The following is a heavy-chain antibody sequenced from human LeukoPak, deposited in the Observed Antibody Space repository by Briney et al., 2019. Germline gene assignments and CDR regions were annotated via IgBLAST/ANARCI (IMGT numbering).Heavy chain of an antibody. CDR2: ISGSDTST. J-gene: IGHJ4*02. CDR3: AKHLWRDLLWFGEGYYFGY. D-gene: IGHD3-10*01. Sequence: GGSLRLSCAASGFTFSDYALSWVRQAPGKGLEWVSAISGSDTSTNYADSVKGRFTISRDNSKNTLYLQMNSLRAEDTAVYYCAKHLWRDLLWFGEGYYFGYWGQGTLVTVSS. V-gene: IGHV3-23*01. CDR1: GFTFSDYA.